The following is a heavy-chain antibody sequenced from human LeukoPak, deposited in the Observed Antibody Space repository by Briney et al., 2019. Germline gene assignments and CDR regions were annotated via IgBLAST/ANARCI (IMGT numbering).Heavy chain of an antibody. CDR2: IYTDGTT. CDR3: ARDYYYGSGSYVFDY. V-gene: IGHV3-66*01. J-gene: IGHJ4*02. D-gene: IGHD3-10*01. CDR1: GFSVSSNY. Sequence: GGSLRLSCAASGFSVSSNYMSWVRQAPGKGLEWVSVIYTDGTTYYADSVKGRFTISRDNSKNTLYLQMNSLRAEDTAVYYCARDYYYGSGSYVFDYWGQGTLVTVSS.